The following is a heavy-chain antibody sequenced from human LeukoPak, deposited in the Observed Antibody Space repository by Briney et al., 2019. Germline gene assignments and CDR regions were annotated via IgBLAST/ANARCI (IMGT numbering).Heavy chain of an antibody. CDR3: ARGQVPAARGYNWFDP. V-gene: IGHV4-34*01. D-gene: IGHD2-2*01. CDR1: GWSFNDYY. Sequence: SETLSLTCAVYGWSFNDYYWNWIRQPPGKGLECIGEINARGDTNYNPSLKSRVTISVDTSKKQFSLRLTSMIAADTALYYCARGQVPAARGYNWFDPWGQGTLVTVSS. CDR2: INARGDT. J-gene: IGHJ5*02.